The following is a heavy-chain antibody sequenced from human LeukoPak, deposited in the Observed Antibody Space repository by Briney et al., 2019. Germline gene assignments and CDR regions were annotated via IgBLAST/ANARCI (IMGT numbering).Heavy chain of an antibody. CDR1: GGSTNNFH. J-gene: IGHJ3*02. V-gene: IGHV4-59*01. CDR2: IYYTGST. D-gene: IGHD3-22*01. CDR3: ARAVPYDSNGYYHLGDAFDI. Sequence: SETLSLTCTVSGGSTNNFHWSWIRQPPGKGLEWLGYIYYTGSTDYSPSLRSRVTISLDTSKNQFSLNLTSVTAADTAVYYCARAVPYDSNGYYHLGDAFDIWGQGTMVTVSA.